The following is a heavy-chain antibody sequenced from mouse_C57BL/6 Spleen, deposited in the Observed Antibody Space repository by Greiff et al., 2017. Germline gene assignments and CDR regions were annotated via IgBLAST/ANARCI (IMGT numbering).Heavy chain of an antibody. CDR2: IDPSDSET. CDR3: AKGYDDGDYYAMDY. Sequence: VQLQQPGAELVRPGSSVKLSCKASGYTFTSYWMHWVKQRPIQGLEWIGNIDPSDSETHYNQKFKDKATLTVDKSSSTAYMQLSSLTSEDSAVYYCAKGYDDGDYYAMDYWGQGTSVTVSS. V-gene: IGHV1-52*01. J-gene: IGHJ4*01. D-gene: IGHD2-2*01. CDR1: GYTFTSYW.